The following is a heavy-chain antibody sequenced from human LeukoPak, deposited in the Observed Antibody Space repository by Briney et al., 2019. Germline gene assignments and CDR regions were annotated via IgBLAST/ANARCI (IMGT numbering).Heavy chain of an antibody. CDR3: ARGGDSSGYRN. CDR1: GASFSGSY. J-gene: IGHJ4*02. D-gene: IGHD3-22*01. V-gene: IGHV4-34*01. CDR2: INHSGGT. Sequence: SETLSLTCAVYGASFSGSYWTWIRQPPGKGLEWIGEINHSGGTDYNPSLKSRVTMSVDTSKNHFSLVLSSVIAADTAVYYCARGGDSSGYRNWGQGSLVTVSS.